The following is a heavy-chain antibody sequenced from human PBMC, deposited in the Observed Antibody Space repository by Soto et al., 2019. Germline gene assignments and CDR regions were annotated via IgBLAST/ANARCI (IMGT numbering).Heavy chain of an antibody. J-gene: IGHJ4*02. D-gene: IGHD6-6*01. Sequence: PSETLSLTCAVYGGSFSGYYWSWIRQPPGKGLEWIGEINHSGSTNYNPSLKSRVTISVDTSKNQFSLKLSSVTAADTAVYYCARALEYSSSSLDYWGQGTLVTV. CDR2: INHSGST. CDR1: GGSFSGYY. V-gene: IGHV4-34*01. CDR3: ARALEYSSSSLDY.